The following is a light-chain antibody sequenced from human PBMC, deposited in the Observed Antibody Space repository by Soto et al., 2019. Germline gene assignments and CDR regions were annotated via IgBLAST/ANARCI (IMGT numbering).Light chain of an antibody. CDR3: QQSYSMPRT. J-gene: IGKJ1*01. V-gene: IGKV1-39*01. CDR1: QSISNY. CDR2: AAS. Sequence: DIQITQSPAYLSASVGDRITITCRASQSISNYLNWYQQKPGKAPKLLIYAASSLQSGVPSRFSGSGSGTDFTLTISSLQPEDFATYSCQQSYSMPRTFGQGTKVDIK.